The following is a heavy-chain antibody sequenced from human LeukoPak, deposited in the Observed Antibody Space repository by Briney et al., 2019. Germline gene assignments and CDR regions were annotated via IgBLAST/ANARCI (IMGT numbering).Heavy chain of an antibody. V-gene: IGHV3-21*01. Sequence: GGSLRLSCAASGFTFSSYSMNWVRQAPGKGLEWVSSISSSSSYIYYADSVKGRFTISRDNAKNSLYLQMNGLRAEDTAVYYCARVQSEITMVRGVIKYYYYGMDVWGRGTTVTVSS. J-gene: IGHJ6*04. CDR2: ISSSSSYI. CDR3: ARVQSEITMVRGVIKYYYYGMDV. CDR1: GFTFSSYS. D-gene: IGHD3-10*01.